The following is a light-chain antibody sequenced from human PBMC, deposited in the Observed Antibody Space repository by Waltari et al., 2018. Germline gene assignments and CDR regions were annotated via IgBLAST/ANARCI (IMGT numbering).Light chain of an antibody. J-gene: IGLJ2*01. CDR2: EKN. V-gene: IGLV1-51*02. CDR3: GTWDSSLSAVV. Sequence: QSVLTQPPSVSAAPGQKVTISCSGSSSNIGNNYVSWYQQLPGTAPKHRSYEKNKRPSGIPDRFSGSKSGTSATLGITGLQTGDEADYYCGTWDSSLSAVVFGGGTKLTVL. CDR1: SSNIGNNY.